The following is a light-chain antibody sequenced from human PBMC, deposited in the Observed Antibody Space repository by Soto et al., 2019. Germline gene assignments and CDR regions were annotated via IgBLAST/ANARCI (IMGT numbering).Light chain of an antibody. V-gene: IGLV2-14*01. CDR3: SSYTSSSTLEV. CDR1: NSEVGGYNY. Sequence: SALAQPASVFGAPGQSITISCTGTNSEVGGYNYVSWYQQHPGKAPKLMIYDVSNRPSGVSNRFSGSKSGNTASLTISGLQAEDEADYYCSSYTSSSTLEVFGTGTKVTVL. J-gene: IGLJ1*01. CDR2: DVS.